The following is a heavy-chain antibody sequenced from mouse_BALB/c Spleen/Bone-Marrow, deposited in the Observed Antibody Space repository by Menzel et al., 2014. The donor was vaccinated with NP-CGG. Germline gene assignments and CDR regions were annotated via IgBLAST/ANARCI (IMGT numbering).Heavy chain of an antibody. CDR3: AGSELTGTTY. CDR2: INPSNGRA. V-gene: IGHV1S81*02. D-gene: IGHD4-1*01. Sequence: VQLQQSGAELVKPGASVKLSCKASGYTFTSYWMHWVKQRPGQGLEWIGEINPSNGRANYNEKFKSKATLTVDKSSSTAYMHLSSLTSEDSAVHFCAGSELTGTTYWGQGTLVTVSP. CDR1: GYTFTSYW. J-gene: IGHJ3*01.